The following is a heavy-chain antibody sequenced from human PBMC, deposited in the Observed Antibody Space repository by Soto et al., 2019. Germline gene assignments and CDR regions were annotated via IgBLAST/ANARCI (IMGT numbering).Heavy chain of an antibody. D-gene: IGHD3-22*01. CDR2: ISFDGSKK. V-gene: IGHV3-30-3*01. CDR1: GFTSSSYV. CDR3: ARGVFYYYGNSGYSPDS. Sequence: PGGSLRLSCEGSGFTSSSYVMHWVRQAPGKGLEWVALISFDGSKKNYADSVKGRFTISRDNSKNMMYLQMNSLRPEGTAVYYCARGVFYYYGNSGYSPDSWGQGALVTVSS. J-gene: IGHJ4*02.